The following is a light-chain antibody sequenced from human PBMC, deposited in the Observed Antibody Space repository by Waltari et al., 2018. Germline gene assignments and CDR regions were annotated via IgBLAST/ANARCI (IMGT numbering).Light chain of an antibody. CDR3: QQYYDGRT. J-gene: IGKJ2*01. CDR2: HAS. V-gene: IGKV3-15*01. CDR1: QSISIY. Sequence: EIVMTQSPATLSVSTGERATLSCMASQSISIYLSWFQQKPGQAPRLLIYHASTRATGIPARLSGSGSGTEFTLTISSLQSEDFAVYYCQQYYDGRTFGQGTKLEIK.